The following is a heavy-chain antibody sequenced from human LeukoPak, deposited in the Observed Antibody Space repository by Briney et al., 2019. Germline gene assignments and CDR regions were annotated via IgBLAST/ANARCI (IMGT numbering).Heavy chain of an antibody. CDR3: AKEKALRDYDILTGYFDY. Sequence: GGSLRLSCAASGFTFRSYAMNWVRQAPGKGLEWVSVISGSGGSTYYADSVKGRFTISRDNSKNTLYLQMNSLRAEDTAVYYCAKEKALRDYDILTGYFDYWGQGTQVTVSS. CDR1: GFTFRSYA. CDR2: ISGSGGST. V-gene: IGHV3-23*01. J-gene: IGHJ4*02. D-gene: IGHD3-9*01.